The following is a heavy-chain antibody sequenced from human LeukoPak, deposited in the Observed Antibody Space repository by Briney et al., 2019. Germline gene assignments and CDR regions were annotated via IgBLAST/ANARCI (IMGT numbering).Heavy chain of an antibody. CDR3: ARSITMPLY. CDR1: GGSFSGYY. V-gene: IGHV4-34*01. Sequence: KPSETLSLTCAVYGGSFSGYYWSWIRQPPGKGLEWIGEINHSGSTNYNPSLKSRVTISVDTSKKQFSLRLSSVTAAGTAVYYCARSITMPLYWGQGTLVTVSS. D-gene: IGHD3-10*01. CDR2: INHSGST. J-gene: IGHJ4*02.